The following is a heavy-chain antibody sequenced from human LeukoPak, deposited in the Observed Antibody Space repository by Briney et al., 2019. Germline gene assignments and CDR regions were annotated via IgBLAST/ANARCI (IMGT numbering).Heavy chain of an antibody. Sequence: PGGSLRHSCAASGFTFNNYAMTWVRQAPGKGLEWVSGISAGGGSTYYADSVKGRFTISRDSSKNILYLQMNSLRAEDTAVYYCATIRGQYCSGGSCYGPDYWGQGTLVTVSS. CDR1: GFTFNNYA. V-gene: IGHV3-23*01. J-gene: IGHJ4*02. CDR3: ATIRGQYCSGGSCYGPDY. CDR2: ISAGGGST. D-gene: IGHD2-15*01.